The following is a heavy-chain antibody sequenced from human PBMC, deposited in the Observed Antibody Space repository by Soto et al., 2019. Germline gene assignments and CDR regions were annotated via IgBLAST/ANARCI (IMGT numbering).Heavy chain of an antibody. CDR1: GFSFSSKW. J-gene: IGHJ4*02. D-gene: IGHD5-12*01. Sequence: GGSLRLSCAASGFSFSSKWMTWVRQAPGKGLEWVAIINPDGSEKQYVDSVRGRFTISRDNAKNSLYLQMNSLRAEDTAFYYCAKDISVATLWDGGFDYWGQGTQVTVSS. CDR2: INPDGSEK. V-gene: IGHV3-7*03. CDR3: AKDISVATLWDGGFDY.